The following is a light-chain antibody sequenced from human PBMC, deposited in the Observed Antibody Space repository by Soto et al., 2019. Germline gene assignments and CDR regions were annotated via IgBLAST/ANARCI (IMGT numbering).Light chain of an antibody. CDR3: QQYGTSPIT. CDR2: GAS. Sequence: ENVLTQSPGTLSLSPGEIATLSCRASQTVSSYLTWYQQRPGQAPRLLIYGASKRATGIPDRFSGSGSGTDFTLTISRLEPEDFALYYCQQYGTSPITFGQGTRLEIK. CDR1: QTVSSY. V-gene: IGKV3-20*01. J-gene: IGKJ5*01.